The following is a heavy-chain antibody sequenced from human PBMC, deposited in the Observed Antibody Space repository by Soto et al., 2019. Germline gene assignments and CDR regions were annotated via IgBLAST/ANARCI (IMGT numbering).Heavy chain of an antibody. CDR3: ATVDTAMEPTDY. CDR2: INPSGGST. D-gene: IGHD5-18*01. J-gene: IGHJ4*02. CDR1: GYTFTSYY. Sequence: AASVKVSCKASGYTFTSYYMHWVRQAPGQGLEWMGIINPSGGSTSYAQKFQGRVTMTRDTSTSTVYMELSSLRSEDTAVYYCATVDTAMEPTDYWGQGTLVTVSS. V-gene: IGHV1-46*01.